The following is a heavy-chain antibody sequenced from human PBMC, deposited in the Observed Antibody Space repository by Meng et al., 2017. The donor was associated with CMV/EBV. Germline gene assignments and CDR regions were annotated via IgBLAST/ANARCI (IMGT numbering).Heavy chain of an antibody. CDR3: ARDGKKTLGLYMVRGVIGYYGMDV. CDR1: GFTFSSYA. D-gene: IGHD3-10*01. V-gene: IGHV3-23*01. J-gene: IGHJ6*02. Sequence: GESLKISCAASGFTFSSYAMSWVRQAPGKGLAWVSTFSGDSNTTYYADSVKGRFTISRDNSKNTLYLQMNSLRAEDTAVYYCARDGKKTLGLYMVRGVIGYYGMDVWGQGTTVTVSS. CDR2: FSGDSNTT.